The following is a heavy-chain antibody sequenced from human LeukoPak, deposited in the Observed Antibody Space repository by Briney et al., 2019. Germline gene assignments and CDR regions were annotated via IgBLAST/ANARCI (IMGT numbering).Heavy chain of an antibody. CDR2: VDPEDGET. J-gene: IGHJ3*02. CDR1: GYTFTDYY. Sequence: GATVKISCKASGYTFTDYYMHWVQQAPGKGLEWMGRVDPEDGETIYAEKFQGRVTITADTSTDTAYMELNSLRAEDTAVYYCAKDRRVYHDAFDIWGQGTMVTVSS. CDR3: AKDRRVYHDAFDI. D-gene: IGHD2-2*01. V-gene: IGHV1-69-2*01.